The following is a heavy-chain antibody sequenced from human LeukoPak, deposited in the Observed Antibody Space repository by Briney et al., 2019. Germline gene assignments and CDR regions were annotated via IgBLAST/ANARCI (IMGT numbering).Heavy chain of an antibody. CDR1: GYTFTSYG. Sequence: ASVKVSCKASGYTFTSYGISWVRQAPGQGLEWMGWISAYNGNTNYAQRLQGRVTMTTDTSTSTAYMELRSLRSDDTAVYYCARDGGGYDGRGYFDYWGQGTLVTVSS. V-gene: IGHV1-18*01. D-gene: IGHD5-12*01. CDR3: ARDGGGYDGRGYFDY. CDR2: ISAYNGNT. J-gene: IGHJ4*02.